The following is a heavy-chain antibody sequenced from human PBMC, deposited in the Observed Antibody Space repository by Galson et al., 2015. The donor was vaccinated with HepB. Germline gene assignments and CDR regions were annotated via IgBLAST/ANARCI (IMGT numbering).Heavy chain of an antibody. J-gene: IGHJ4*02. CDR3: ARDFPAAAGTSDFDY. CDR1: GYTFTSYG. CDR2: ISAYNGNT. Sequence: SVKVSCKASGYTFTSYGISWVRQAPGQGLEWMGWISAYNGNTNYAQKLQGRVTMTTDTSTSTAYMELRSLRSDDTAVYYCARDFPAAAGTSDFDYWGQGTLVTVSS. D-gene: IGHD6-13*01. V-gene: IGHV1-18*04.